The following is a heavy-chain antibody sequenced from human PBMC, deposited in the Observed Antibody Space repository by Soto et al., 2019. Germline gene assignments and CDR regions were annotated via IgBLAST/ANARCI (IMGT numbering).Heavy chain of an antibody. Sequence: PSDTLSLTCSVYGFSISSDDLSWIRQSPGKGLEWIGYIYSRENTNYNPSLKSRVTISVDTSKTQFSLNLSPVTAADTAMYYCARGRPRDGYNSGHSDFDIWGQGKMVTVSS. J-gene: IGHJ3*02. CDR1: GFSISSDD. CDR2: IYSRENT. D-gene: IGHD5-12*01. V-gene: IGHV4-59*01. CDR3: ARGRPRDGYNSGHSDFDI.